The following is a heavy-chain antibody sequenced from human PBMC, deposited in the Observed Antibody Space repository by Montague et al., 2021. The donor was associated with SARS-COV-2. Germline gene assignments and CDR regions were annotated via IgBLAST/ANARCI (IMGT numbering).Heavy chain of an antibody. CDR3: ARAGDIVVVPAVDWFDP. CDR2: ISSSSSYI. V-gene: IGHV3-21*01. Sequence: SLSLSLTASGFTFSSYSMNWVRQAPGKELEWVSSISSSSSYIYYADSVKGRFTISRDNAKNSLYLQMNSLRAEDTAVYYCARAGDIVVVPAVDWFDPWGQGTLVTVSS. J-gene: IGHJ5*02. CDR1: GFTFSSYS. D-gene: IGHD2-2*01.